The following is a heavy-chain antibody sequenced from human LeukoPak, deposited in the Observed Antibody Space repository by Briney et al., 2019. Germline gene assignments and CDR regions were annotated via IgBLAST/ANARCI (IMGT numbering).Heavy chain of an antibody. CDR2: IYHSGST. Sequence: SETLSLTCAVSGYSISSGYYWGWIRQPPGKGLEWIGSIYHSGSTYYNPSLKSRVTISVDTSKNQFSLKLSSVTAADTAVYYCARHNPLTYYDFWSGPINWFDPWGQGSLVTVSS. V-gene: IGHV4-38-2*01. D-gene: IGHD3-3*01. CDR1: GYSISSGYY. CDR3: ARHNPLTYYDFWSGPINWFDP. J-gene: IGHJ5*02.